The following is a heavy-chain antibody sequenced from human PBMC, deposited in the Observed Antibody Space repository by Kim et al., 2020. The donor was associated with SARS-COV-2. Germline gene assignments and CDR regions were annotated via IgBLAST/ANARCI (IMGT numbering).Heavy chain of an antibody. D-gene: IGHD3-10*01. V-gene: IGHV3-30-3*01. CDR2: ILYDGVSK. CDR1: GFTFSSYA. CDR3: ARDLRGATDT. Sequence: GGSLRLSCAASGFTFSSYAMHLVRQAPGKGLEWVAVILYDGVSKYYPDSVKGRFTISRDNSRNTLSLQMNSLRADDTAIYYCARDLRGATDTSGQGTLLPVSP. J-gene: IGHJ5*02.